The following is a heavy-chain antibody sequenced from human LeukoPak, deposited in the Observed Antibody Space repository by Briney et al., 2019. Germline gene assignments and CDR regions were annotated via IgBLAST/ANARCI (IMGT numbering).Heavy chain of an antibody. J-gene: IGHJ6*03. CDR2: IYYSGSA. CDR3: ARVGGISVMDV. Sequence: SETLSLTCTVSGGSVNSGTYYWSWIRQPPGKGLEWIGNIYYSGSAYYNPSLKSRVTMSVDTSKNQFSLKLSSVTAADTAVYYCARVGGISVMDVWGKGTTVTVSS. V-gene: IGHV4-39*07. D-gene: IGHD3-16*01. CDR1: GGSVNSGTYY.